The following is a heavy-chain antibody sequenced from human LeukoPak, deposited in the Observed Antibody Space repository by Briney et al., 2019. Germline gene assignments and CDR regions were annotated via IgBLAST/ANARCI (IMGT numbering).Heavy chain of an antibody. Sequence: GGSLRLSCTASGFTFSSYGMHWVRQTPGEGLEWEAVISSDGSNKYYADSVKGRFTISRDNSKNTLYLQMNSLRPEDTAVYYCARGNIRTTVLIYWGQGTLVTVSS. CDR1: GFTFSSYG. CDR2: ISSDGSNK. J-gene: IGHJ4*02. CDR3: ARGNIRTTVLIY. D-gene: IGHD1-1*01. V-gene: IGHV3-30*03.